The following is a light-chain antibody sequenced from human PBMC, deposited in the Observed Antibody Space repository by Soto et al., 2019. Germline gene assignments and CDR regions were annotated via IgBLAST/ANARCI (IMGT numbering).Light chain of an antibody. Sequence: QSALTQPASVAGSPGQWITISCTGTGSDLGGYKSVSWFQQHPGKAPKLIISEVPNRPSGISNRFSGSKSGDTASLTISGLQSGDEADYYCCSYTTASSVVFGGGTKLTVL. J-gene: IGLJ2*01. CDR3: CSYTTASSVV. V-gene: IGLV2-14*01. CDR1: GSDLGGYKS. CDR2: EVP.